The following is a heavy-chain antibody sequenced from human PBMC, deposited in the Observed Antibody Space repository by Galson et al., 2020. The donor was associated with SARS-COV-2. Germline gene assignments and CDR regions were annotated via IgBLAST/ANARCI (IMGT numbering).Heavy chain of an antibody. V-gene: IGHV5-10-1*01. J-gene: IGHJ4*02. CDR2: IDPSDSYT. CDR3: ARQKDDYC. D-gene: IGHD2-15*01. Sequence: GESLKISCKGSGYRFTSYWITWVRQMPGKGLEWMGTIDPSDSYTNYSPSFQGHVTISVDKSISTAYLQWSSLKASDTAMYYCARQKDDYCWGQGSLVTVSS. CDR1: GYRFTSYW.